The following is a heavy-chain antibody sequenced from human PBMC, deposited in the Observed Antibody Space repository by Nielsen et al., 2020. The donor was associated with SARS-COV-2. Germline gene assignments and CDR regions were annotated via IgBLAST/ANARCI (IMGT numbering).Heavy chain of an antibody. Sequence: ASVKVSCKTSGYSFTNYAMSWVRQAPGQGLEWMGWINTNTGNPTYAQGFTGRFVFSLDTSVSTAYLQISSLKAEDTAVYYCARDRGGNWYYYGMDVWGQGTTVTVSS. J-gene: IGHJ6*02. CDR3: ARDRGGNWYYYGMDV. CDR1: GYSFTNYA. V-gene: IGHV7-4-1*02. CDR2: INTNTGNP. D-gene: IGHD1-20*01.